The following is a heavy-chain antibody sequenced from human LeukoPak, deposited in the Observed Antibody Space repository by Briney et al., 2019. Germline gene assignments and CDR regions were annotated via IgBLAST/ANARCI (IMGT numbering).Heavy chain of an antibody. J-gene: IGHJ4*02. CDR1: GFTFSSYA. CDR2: ISGSGGST. CDR3: AKVELTGDLPTLFDY. V-gene: IGHV3-23*01. D-gene: IGHD7-27*01. Sequence: PGGSLRLSCAASGFTFSSYAMSWVRQAPGKGLEWVSAISGSGGSTYYADSVKGRFTISRGNSKNTLYLQMNSLRAEDTAVYYCAKVELTGDLPTLFDYWGQGTLVTVSS.